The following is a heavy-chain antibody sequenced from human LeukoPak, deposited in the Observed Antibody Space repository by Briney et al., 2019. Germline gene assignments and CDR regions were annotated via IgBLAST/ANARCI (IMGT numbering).Heavy chain of an antibody. V-gene: IGHV1-18*01. CDR1: GYTFTSYG. Sequence: ASVKVSCKASGYTFTSYGISWVRQAPGQGLEWMGWISAYNGNTNYAQKLQGRVTMTTDTSTSTAYMELRSLRSDDTAVYYCARARDRGFWSGQSPYGMDVWGQGTTVTVSS. D-gene: IGHD3-3*01. CDR3: ARARDRGFWSGQSPYGMDV. CDR2: ISAYNGNT. J-gene: IGHJ6*02.